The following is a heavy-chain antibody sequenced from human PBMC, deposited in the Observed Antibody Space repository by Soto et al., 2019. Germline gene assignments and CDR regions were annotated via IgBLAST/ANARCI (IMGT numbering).Heavy chain of an antibody. J-gene: IGHJ6*03. CDR3: ARDPAYCSGGSCYSGVGYYYYMDV. D-gene: IGHD2-15*01. V-gene: IGHV3-21*01. Sequence: EVQLVESGGGLVKPGGSLRLSCAASGFTFSSYSMNWVRQAPGKGLEWVSSISSSSSYIYYADSVKGRFTISRDNAKKSMYMQMNSMRAEDTAVYYCARDPAYCSGGSCYSGVGYYYYMDVWGKGTTVTVSS. CDR2: ISSSSSYI. CDR1: GFTFSSYS.